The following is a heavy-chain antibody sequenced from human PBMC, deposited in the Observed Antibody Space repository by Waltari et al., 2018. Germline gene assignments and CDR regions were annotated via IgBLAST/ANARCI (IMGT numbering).Heavy chain of an antibody. CDR3: ARGLAIVVPAATWFDP. D-gene: IGHD2-2*01. Sequence: QVQLQESGPGLVKPSETLSLTCTVSGYSISSGYYWGWIRQPPGKGLEWIGSIFHSGSTYYNPSRKSRVTISVDTSKNQFSLKLSSVTAADTAVYYCARGLAIVVPAATWFDPWGQGTLVTVSS. CDR1: GYSISSGYY. CDR2: IFHSGST. V-gene: IGHV4-38-2*02. J-gene: IGHJ5*02.